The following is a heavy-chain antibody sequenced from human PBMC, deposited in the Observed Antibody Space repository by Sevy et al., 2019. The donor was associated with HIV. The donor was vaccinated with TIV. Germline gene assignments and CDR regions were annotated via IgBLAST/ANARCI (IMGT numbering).Heavy chain of an antibody. CDR2: IRRKAFGGTT. J-gene: IGHJ4*02. CDR1: GFIYGDYA. Sequence: GGSLRLSCIASGFIYGDYAMNWVRQAPGKGLEWVGFIRRKAFGGTTQYAASVKGRFTISRDDSKSIAYLQMNSLKTEDTAVYYCTRAGSMTILSPWDYWGQGTLVTVSS. V-gene: IGHV3-49*04. CDR3: TRAGSMTILSPWDY. D-gene: IGHD3-3*01.